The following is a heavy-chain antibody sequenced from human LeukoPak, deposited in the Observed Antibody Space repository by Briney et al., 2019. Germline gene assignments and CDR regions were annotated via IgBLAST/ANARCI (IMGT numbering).Heavy chain of an antibody. J-gene: IGHJ6*03. CDR2: IYYSGST. D-gene: IGHD5-18*01. CDR1: GGSISSYY. V-gene: IGHV4-59*01. CDR3: ARTTEGGYSYGYFYYYYMDV. Sequence: SETLSLTCTVSGGSISSYYWSWIRQTPGKGLEWIGYIYYSGSTNYNPSLKGRVTISVDTSKNQFSLKLSSVTAADTAVYYCARTTEGGYSYGYFYYYYMDVWGKGTSVTISS.